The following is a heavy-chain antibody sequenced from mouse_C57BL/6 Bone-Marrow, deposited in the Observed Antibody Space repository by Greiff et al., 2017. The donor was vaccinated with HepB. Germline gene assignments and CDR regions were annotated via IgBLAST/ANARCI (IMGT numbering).Heavy chain of an antibody. Sequence: EVKLVESGGGLVQSGRSLRLSCATSGFTFSDFYMEWVRQAPGKGLEWIAASRNKANDYTTEYSASVKGRFIVSRDTSQSILYLQMNALRAEDTAIYYCARGRDYGSSEDYFDYWGQGTTLTVSS. CDR3: ARGRDYGSSEDYFDY. CDR1: GFTFSDFY. CDR2: SRNKANDYTT. J-gene: IGHJ2*01. V-gene: IGHV7-1*01. D-gene: IGHD1-1*01.